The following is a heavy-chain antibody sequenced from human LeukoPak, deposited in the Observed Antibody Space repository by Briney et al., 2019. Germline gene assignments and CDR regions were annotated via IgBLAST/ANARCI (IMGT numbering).Heavy chain of an antibody. CDR1: GFTFSSYC. J-gene: IGHJ6*04. CDR2: ISSSSNYI. CDR3: AELGITMIGGV. D-gene: IGHD3-10*02. V-gene: IGHV3-21*01. Sequence: GGSLRLSCAASGFTFSSYCMNWVRQAPGKGLEWVSSISSSSNYIYYADSVKGRFTISRDNAKNSLYLQMNSLRAEDTAVYYCAELGITMIGGVWGKGTTVTISS.